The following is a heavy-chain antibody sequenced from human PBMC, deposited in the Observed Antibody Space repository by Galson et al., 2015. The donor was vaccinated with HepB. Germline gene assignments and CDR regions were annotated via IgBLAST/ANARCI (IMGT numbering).Heavy chain of an antibody. D-gene: IGHD1-1*01. J-gene: IGHJ5*02. CDR1: GYTFSHNA. CDR3: ARALLEGEAFFAP. CDR2: NAGNGLT. Sequence: SVKVSCKASGYTFSHNAIHWLRQAPGQRLEWMGWNAGNGLTKYSQNFQARVTFTRDTSASTAYMELNTLTSEDTAVYYCARALLEGEAFFAPWGRGTLVIVSS. V-gene: IGHV1-3*01.